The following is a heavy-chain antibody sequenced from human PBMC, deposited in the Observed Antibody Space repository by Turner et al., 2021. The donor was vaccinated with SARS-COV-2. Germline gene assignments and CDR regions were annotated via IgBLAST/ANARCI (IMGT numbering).Heavy chain of an antibody. V-gene: IGHV3-15*01. J-gene: IGHJ4*01. D-gene: IGHD3-22*01. CDR3: TTVKSYYHVISGYYYSVDF. Sequence: EVQLVESGGGLVKPGGSLRLSCAASGFTFSKAWMSWVRHAPGNVLECVGRINSNTDACTTYYAAPVKGRCTISIDVSIITLYLHMHSLKTYDTAVYYCTTVKSYYHVISGYYYSVDFWGHGTLVTVSS. CDR1: GFTFSKAW. CDR2: INSNTDACTT.